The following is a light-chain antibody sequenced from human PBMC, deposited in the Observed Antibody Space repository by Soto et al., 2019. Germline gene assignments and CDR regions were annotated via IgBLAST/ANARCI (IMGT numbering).Light chain of an antibody. V-gene: IGKV3-15*01. J-gene: IGKJ1*01. Sequence: EIVLTQSPFTLSLSKGERATLSCRASQSVSSSYLAWYQQKPGQAPRLLIYDASTRAPGFPARFSGSGSGSDFTLTISSLQSEDFALYYCQQYNDWPLTFGQGTKV. CDR2: DAS. CDR1: QSVSSSY. CDR3: QQYNDWPLT.